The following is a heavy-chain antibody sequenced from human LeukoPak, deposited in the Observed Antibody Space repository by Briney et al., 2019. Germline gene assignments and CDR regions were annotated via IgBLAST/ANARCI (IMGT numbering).Heavy chain of an antibody. V-gene: IGHV1-69*13. Sequence: VASVKVSCKASGGTFSSYAISWVRQAPGQGLEWMGGIIPIFGTANCAQKFQGRVTITADESTSTAYMELSSLRSEDTAVYYCASVSSGWVIDYWGQGTLVTVSS. D-gene: IGHD3-22*01. CDR1: GGTFSSYA. CDR3: ASVSSGWVIDY. CDR2: IIPIFGTA. J-gene: IGHJ4*02.